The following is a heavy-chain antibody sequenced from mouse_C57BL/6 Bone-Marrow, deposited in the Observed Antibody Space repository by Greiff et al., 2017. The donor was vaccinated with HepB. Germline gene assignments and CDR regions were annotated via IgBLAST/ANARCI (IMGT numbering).Heavy chain of an antibody. D-gene: IGHD2-4*01. J-gene: IGHJ2*01. CDR1: GYAFSSSW. Sequence: VQVVESGPELVKPGASVKISCKASGYAFSSSWMNWVKQRPGKGLEWIGRIYPGDGDTNYNGKFKGKATLTADKSSSTAHMQLSSLTSEDSAVYFCARPYYDYDLYYFDYWGQGTTLTVSS. V-gene: IGHV1-82*01. CDR3: ARPYYDYDLYYFDY. CDR2: IYPGDGDT.